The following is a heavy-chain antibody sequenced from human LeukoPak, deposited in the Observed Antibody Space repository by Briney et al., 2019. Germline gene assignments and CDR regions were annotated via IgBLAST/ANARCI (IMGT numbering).Heavy chain of an antibody. D-gene: IGHD6-6*01. CDR3: ARTYISSSHFDY. V-gene: IGHV4-4*09. Sequence: SETLSLTCTVSGGSISSYYWSWIRQPPGKGLEWIGHIYTSGSTTYNPSLKSRVTISVDTSKNQFSLKGSSVTAADAAVYYCARTYISSSHFDYWGQGTLVTVSS. J-gene: IGHJ4*02. CDR2: IYTSGST. CDR1: GGSISSYY.